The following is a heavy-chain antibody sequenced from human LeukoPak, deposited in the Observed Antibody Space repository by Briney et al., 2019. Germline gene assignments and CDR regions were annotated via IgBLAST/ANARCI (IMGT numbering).Heavy chain of an antibody. Sequence: PSETLSLTCTVSGGSFSSYYWSWIRQPPGKGLEWIGYIYYSGSTDYNPSLTSRVTISVETSKNQFSLNLSSVTAADTAVYYCARGRLARSPYFDYWGQGTLVTVSS. V-gene: IGHV4-59*01. J-gene: IGHJ4*02. CDR1: GGSFSSYY. D-gene: IGHD6-19*01. CDR3: ARGRLARSPYFDY. CDR2: IYYSGST.